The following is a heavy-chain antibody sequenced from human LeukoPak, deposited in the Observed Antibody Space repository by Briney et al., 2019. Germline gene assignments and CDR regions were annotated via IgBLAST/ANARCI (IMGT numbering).Heavy chain of an antibody. CDR2: ISPDGSSK. CDR3: ARDGGLLPDN. J-gene: IGHJ4*02. V-gene: IGHV3-74*01. D-gene: IGHD1-14*01. CDR1: GFPFSTYS. Sequence: GGSLRLPCAASGFPFSTYSMHWVRQPPGKGLVWVSRISPDGSSKSYADSVKGRFIISRDNAKNTLSLQMTSLTAEDTAVYYCARDGGLLPDNWGKGTLVTVSS.